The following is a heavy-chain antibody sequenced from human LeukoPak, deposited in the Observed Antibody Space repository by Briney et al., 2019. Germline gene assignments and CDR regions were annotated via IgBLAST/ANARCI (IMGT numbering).Heavy chain of an antibody. CDR2: INPNSGGT. Sequence: ASVKVSCKASGYTFTDYYMHWVRRAPGQGLEWMGWINPNSGGTTYAQKFQGRVTMTRDTSISTAYMELSRLRSDDTAVFYCAGVTDYGNDYWGQGTLVTVPS. D-gene: IGHD4-17*01. CDR3: AGVTDYGNDY. J-gene: IGHJ4*02. CDR1: GYTFTDYY. V-gene: IGHV1-2*02.